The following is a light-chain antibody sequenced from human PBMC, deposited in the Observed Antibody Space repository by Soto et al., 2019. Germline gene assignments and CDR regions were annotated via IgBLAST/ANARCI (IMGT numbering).Light chain of an antibody. CDR2: AAS. V-gene: IGKV1-39*01. CDR3: QQYYSTPIT. Sequence: DIQMPQSPSSLSASVGDRVTITCRASQTIYSNLNWYQQKPGKAPNLLIYAASSLESGVPARFSGSGSGTDFTLTISSLQAEDVAVYYCQQYYSTPITFGQGTRLEIK. CDR1: QTIYSN. J-gene: IGKJ5*01.